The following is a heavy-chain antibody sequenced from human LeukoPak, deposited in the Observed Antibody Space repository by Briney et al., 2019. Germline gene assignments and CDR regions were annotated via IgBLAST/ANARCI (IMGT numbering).Heavy chain of an antibody. J-gene: IGHJ3*02. CDR1: GFTFSSYE. CDR2: ISSSGSTT. CDR3: ARARERLRGAFDI. D-gene: IGHD3-10*01. Sequence: GGSLRLSCAASGFTFSSYEMNWVRQAPGKGLEWVSYISSSGSTTYYADSVKGRFTISRDNAKNSLYLQMNSLRAEDTAVYYCARARERLRGAFDIWGQGTMVTVSS. V-gene: IGHV3-48*03.